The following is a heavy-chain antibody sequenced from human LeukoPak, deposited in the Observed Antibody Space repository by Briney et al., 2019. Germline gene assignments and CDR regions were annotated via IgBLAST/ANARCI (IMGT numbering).Heavy chain of an antibody. V-gene: IGHV4-34*01. Sequence: PSETLSLTCAVYGGSFSGYYWSWIRQPPGKGLEWIGEINHSGSTNYNPSLKSRVTISVDTSKNQFSLKLSSVTAADTAVYYCARLMVRWAPKLGYFQHWGQGTLVTVSS. CDR1: GGSFSGYY. J-gene: IGHJ1*01. CDR2: INHSGST. D-gene: IGHD3-10*01. CDR3: ARLMVRWAPKLGYFQH.